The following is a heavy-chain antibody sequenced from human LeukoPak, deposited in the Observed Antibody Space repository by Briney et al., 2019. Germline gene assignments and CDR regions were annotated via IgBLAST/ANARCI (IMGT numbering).Heavy chain of an antibody. Sequence: GGSLRLSCAASGFSFSSYAMSWVRQAPGKGLEWVSALSGSGGSIYYADSVKGRFTISRDNSKNTLYLQMNSLKTEDTAVYYCTTGYEGSDYWGQGTLVTVSS. D-gene: IGHD3-10*01. V-gene: IGHV3-23*01. J-gene: IGHJ4*02. CDR1: GFSFSSYA. CDR2: LSGSGGSI. CDR3: TTGYEGSDY.